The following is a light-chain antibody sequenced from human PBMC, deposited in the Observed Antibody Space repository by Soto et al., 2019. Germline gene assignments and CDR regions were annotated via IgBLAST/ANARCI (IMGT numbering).Light chain of an antibody. Sequence: EIVLTQSPGTLSLSPGERATLSCRASQSVSSSYLAWYQHKPGQAPRLLIYGASSRATGIPDRFSGSGSGTDFTLTISRLEPEDFAVYYCQQYGSSPPLTFGPGTKVDIK. CDR3: QQYGSSPPLT. CDR2: GAS. CDR1: QSVSSSY. V-gene: IGKV3-20*01. J-gene: IGKJ3*01.